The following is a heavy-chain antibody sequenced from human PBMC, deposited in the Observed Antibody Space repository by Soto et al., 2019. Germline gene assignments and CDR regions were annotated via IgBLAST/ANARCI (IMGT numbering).Heavy chain of an antibody. CDR2: IIPIFGTA. CDR1: GGTFSSYA. V-gene: IGHV1-69*01. D-gene: IGHD6-19*01. J-gene: IGHJ6*02. Sequence: QVQLVQSGAEVKKPGSSVKVSCKASGGTFSSYAISWVRQAPGQGLEWMGGIIPIFGTANYAQKFQGRVTITADESTSTAYMELSSLRSEDTAVYYCARGAYSSGWPLWSYYYYGMDVWGQGTTVTVSS. CDR3: ARGAYSSGWPLWSYYYYGMDV.